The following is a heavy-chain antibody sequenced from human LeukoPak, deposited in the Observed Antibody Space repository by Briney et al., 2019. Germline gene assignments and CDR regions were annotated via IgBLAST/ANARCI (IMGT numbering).Heavy chain of an antibody. D-gene: IGHD2-2*01. J-gene: IGHJ4*02. Sequence: PGGSLRLSCAASGFTFSSYAMSWVRQAPGKGLEWVSAISGSGGSTYYADSVKGRFTISRVNSKNTLYLQMNSLRAEDTAVYYCAREVSYCGTTNCQSDYWGQGTLVTVSS. CDR3: AREVSYCGTTNCQSDY. CDR2: ISGSGGST. V-gene: IGHV3-23*01. CDR1: GFTFSSYA.